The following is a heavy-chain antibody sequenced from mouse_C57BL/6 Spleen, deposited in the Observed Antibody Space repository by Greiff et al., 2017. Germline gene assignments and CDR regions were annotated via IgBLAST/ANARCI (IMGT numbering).Heavy chain of an antibody. J-gene: IGHJ1*03. CDR2: ISYDGSN. CDR1: GYSITSGYY. CDR3: AKVYYYGSRYFDV. V-gene: IGHV3-6*01. D-gene: IGHD1-1*01. Sequence: ESGPGLVKPSQSLSLTCSVTGYSITSGYYWNWIRQFPGNKLEWMGYISYDGSNNYNPSLKNRISITRDTSKNQFFLKLSSVTTEDTATYYCAKVYYYGSRYFDVWGTGTTVTVSS.